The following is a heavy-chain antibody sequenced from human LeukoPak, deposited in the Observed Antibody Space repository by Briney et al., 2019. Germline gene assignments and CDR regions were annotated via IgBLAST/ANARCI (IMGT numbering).Heavy chain of an antibody. CDR1: GFTFRNAW. Sequence: GGSLRLSCAASGFTFRNAWMSRVRQAPGKGLEWVGRIKSKTDGGTTDYAAPVKGRFTISRDDSKNTLYLQMNSLKTEDTAVYYCSINPGDSRSGYYSTIRFDPWGQGILVTVSS. CDR2: IKSKTDGGTT. V-gene: IGHV3-15*01. D-gene: IGHD3-3*01. CDR3: SINPGDSRSGYYSTIRFDP. J-gene: IGHJ5*02.